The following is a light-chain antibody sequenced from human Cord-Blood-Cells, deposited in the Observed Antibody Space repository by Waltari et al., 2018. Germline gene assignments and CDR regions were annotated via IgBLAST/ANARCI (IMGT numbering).Light chain of an antibody. J-gene: IGKJ2*01. Sequence: DIQMTQSPSPLSASVGDRATITCRASQSISSYLNWYQQKPGKAPKLLIYAASSLQSGVPSRFSGSGSGTDVTLTISSLQPEYFATYYCQQSYSTPYTFGQGTNLEIK. V-gene: IGKV1-39*01. CDR2: AAS. CDR3: QQSYSTPYT. CDR1: QSISSY.